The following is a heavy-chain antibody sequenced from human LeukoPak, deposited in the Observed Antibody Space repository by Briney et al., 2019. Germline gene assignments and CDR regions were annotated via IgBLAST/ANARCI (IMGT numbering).Heavy chain of an antibody. J-gene: IGHJ4*02. CDR1: GFTFGSHA. CDR3: GKTTVGYSSGQKPAWPVDY. D-gene: IGHD5-18*01. CDR2: IFGSGGSP. V-gene: IGHV3-23*01. Sequence: GGFLRLSCEASGFTFGSHAMYWVRQAPGKGLEWVAGIFGSGGSPHYADPVKGRFTISRDNSRNTVYLQINSLRAEDTAVYYCGKTTVGYSSGQKPAWPVDYWGQGTLVTVSS.